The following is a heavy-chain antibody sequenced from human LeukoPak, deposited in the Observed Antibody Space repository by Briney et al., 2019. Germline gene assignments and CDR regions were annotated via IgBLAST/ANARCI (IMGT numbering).Heavy chain of an antibody. CDR1: GFTFSSYG. D-gene: IGHD4-17*01. J-gene: IGHJ3*02. CDR2: ISGSGGST. V-gene: IGHV3-23*01. Sequence: GGSLRLSCAASGFTFSSYGMSWVRQAPGKGLEWVSAISGSGGSTYYADSVKGQFTISRDNSKNTLYLQMNSLRAEDTAVYYCATVRGTTVTTSGAFDIWGQGTMVTVSS. CDR3: ATVRGTTVTTSGAFDI.